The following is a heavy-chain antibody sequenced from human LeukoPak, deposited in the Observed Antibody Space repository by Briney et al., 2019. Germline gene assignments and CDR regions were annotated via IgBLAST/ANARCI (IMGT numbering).Heavy chain of an antibody. Sequence: GGSLRLSCTASGFTFSEYAMSWVRQAPGKGLEWVSVIRGSGGSTFYADSVKGRFTISRDNSKNTLYLQMSSLRAEDTAVYYCAKGGVRGAQSDGYWGQGSLVTVSS. V-gene: IGHV3-23*01. CDR2: IRGSGGST. CDR3: AKGGVRGAQSDGY. CDR1: GFTFSEYA. D-gene: IGHD3-10*01. J-gene: IGHJ4*02.